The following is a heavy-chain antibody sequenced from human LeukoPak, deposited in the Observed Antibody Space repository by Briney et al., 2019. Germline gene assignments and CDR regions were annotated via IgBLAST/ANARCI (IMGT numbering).Heavy chain of an antibody. CDR1: GYTFTGHY. CDR3: ARVSPVLGEVIPFDY. J-gene: IGHJ4*02. Sequence: ASVKVSCKASGYTFTGHYMHWVRQAPGQGLEWMGWINPHSGATDYAQKFQGRVTLTRDTSISTVYMELSRLRSDDTAVYYCARVSPVLGEVIPFDYWGQGTLVTVSS. D-gene: IGHD3-3*01. V-gene: IGHV1-2*02. CDR2: INPHSGAT.